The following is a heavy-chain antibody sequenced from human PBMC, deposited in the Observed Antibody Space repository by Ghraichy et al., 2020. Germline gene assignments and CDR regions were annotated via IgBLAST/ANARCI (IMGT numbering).Heavy chain of an antibody. J-gene: IGHJ4*02. CDR2: IYWDDYK. D-gene: IGHD3-10*01. V-gene: IGHV2-5*02. CDR3: ARIPPFCSSMACRKGEFFDV. CDR1: GFSVTTKGVG. Sequence: SGPTLVKPTQTLTLTCAVSGFSVTTKGVGVGWIRQPPGKALEWLALIYWDDYKRHSPSLQSRLSISRDPSKNRVVLTMTHMDPVDTGTYFCARIPPFCSSMACRKGEFFDVWGARTLLTVSS.